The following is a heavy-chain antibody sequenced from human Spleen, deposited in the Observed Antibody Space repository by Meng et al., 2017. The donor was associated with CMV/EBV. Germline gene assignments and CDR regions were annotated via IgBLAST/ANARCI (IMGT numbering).Heavy chain of an antibody. Sequence: HVQLQEAGPGLVRPSAAPSLPCPCSVGSFRIYDWSWIRQPAGKGLELIGRIYNSGSTNYNPSLKSRVTMSVDTSNNQFSLKVSSVTAADTAVYYCAREPYDSGDSRLDPWGQGTLVTVSS. CDR2: IYNSGST. V-gene: IGHV4-4*07. CDR3: AREPYDSGDSRLDP. J-gene: IGHJ5*02. D-gene: IGHD3-22*01. CDR1: VGSFRIYD.